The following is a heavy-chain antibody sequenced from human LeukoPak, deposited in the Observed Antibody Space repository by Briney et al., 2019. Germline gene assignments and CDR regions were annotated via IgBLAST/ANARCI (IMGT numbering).Heavy chain of an antibody. Sequence: ASVKVSCKASGYTFTNYFMHWVRQAPGQGLEWMAIINPSGGSASYAQKFQGRVTMTRDTSTNTVYMDLSSLRSEDTAIYCCARDAVTDGSNSVQLDFWGQGTLVTVSS. J-gene: IGHJ4*02. V-gene: IGHV1-46*01. CDR1: GYTFTNYF. CDR2: INPSGGSA. CDR3: ARDAVTDGSNSVQLDF. D-gene: IGHD5-24*01.